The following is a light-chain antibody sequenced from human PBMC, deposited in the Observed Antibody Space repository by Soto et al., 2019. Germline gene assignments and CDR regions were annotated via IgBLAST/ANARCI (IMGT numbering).Light chain of an antibody. J-gene: IGKJ4*01. CDR3: QQRAQWPIT. CDR2: DTF. Sequence: EIVLTQSPDTLSLSPGERATLSCRASQSVSNYLIWYQQKPGQTPRLLIYDTFNRATGIPARFSGSGSGTDFTLTISSPDPEDFAVYYCQQRAQWPITFGGGTKVEIK. V-gene: IGKV3-11*01. CDR1: QSVSNY.